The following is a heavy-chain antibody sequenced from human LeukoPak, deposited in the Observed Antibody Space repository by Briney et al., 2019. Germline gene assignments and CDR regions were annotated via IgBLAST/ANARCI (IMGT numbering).Heavy chain of an antibody. D-gene: IGHD6-19*01. V-gene: IGHV3-30*18. CDR3: AKDPSGIAVAGPRDVDY. J-gene: IGHJ4*02. Sequence: GRSLRLSCAASGFTFSSYGMHWVRQAPGKGLEWVAVISYDGSNKYYADSVKGRFTISRDNSKNTLYLQMNSLRAEDTAVYYCAKDPSGIAVAGPRDVDYWGQGTLVTVSS. CDR1: GFTFSSYG. CDR2: ISYDGSNK.